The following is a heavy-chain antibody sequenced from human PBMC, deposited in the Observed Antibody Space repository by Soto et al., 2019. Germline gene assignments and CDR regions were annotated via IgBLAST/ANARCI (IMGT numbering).Heavy chain of an antibody. J-gene: IGHJ4*02. CDR2: VSADETDA. CDR3: ARQDIVTNPVRGVYFEI. D-gene: IGHD2-15*01. V-gene: IGHV5-51*01. CDR1: GYTFTRYW. Sequence: GESLKFSWQGSGYTFTRYWIGWLRPIPGKGLKWMVLVSADETDARYSPSFQAQVTISADKSINTAYLHWSGLKASDTASYFCARQDIVTNPVRGVYFEIWGQGALVTVSS.